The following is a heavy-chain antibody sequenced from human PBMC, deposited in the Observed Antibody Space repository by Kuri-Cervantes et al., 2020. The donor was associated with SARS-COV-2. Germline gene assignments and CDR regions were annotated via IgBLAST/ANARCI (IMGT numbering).Heavy chain of an antibody. V-gene: IGHV3-30-3*01. CDR3: AKDAGDKGMDV. Sequence: GGSLRLSCAASAFTFSSYAMHWVRQAPGKGLEWVAIISYDGSNKYYADSVKGRFTISRDNSKNTLYLQMNSLRAEDTAVYYCAKDAGDKGMDVWGQGTTVTVSS. CDR1: AFTFSSYA. J-gene: IGHJ6*02. CDR2: ISYDGSNK.